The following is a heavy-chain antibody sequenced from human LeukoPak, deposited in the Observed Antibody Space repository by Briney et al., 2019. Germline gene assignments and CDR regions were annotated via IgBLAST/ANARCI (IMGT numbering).Heavy chain of an antibody. CDR1: GYTFTSYY. J-gene: IGHJ4*02. Sequence: GASLKVSCKASGYTFTSYYMHWVRQAPGQGLEWIGIINPSGGSSSYAQKFQGRVTMTRDTSTSTGYMELSRLRSEDTAVYYCARSSSPPFEYWGQGALVTVSS. CDR3: ARSSSPPFEY. CDR2: INPSGGSS. V-gene: IGHV1-46*01. D-gene: IGHD6-6*01.